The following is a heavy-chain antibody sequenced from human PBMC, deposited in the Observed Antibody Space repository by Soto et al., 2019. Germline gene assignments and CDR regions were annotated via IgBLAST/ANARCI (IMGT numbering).Heavy chain of an antibody. CDR2: ISNSGSYI. J-gene: IGHJ3*01. CDR3: AGDVVGADDAFDV. Sequence: EVQLVESGGGLVKPGGSLRLSCAASGFTFSSHSMNWVRQAPGKGLEWVSSISNSGSYIYYADSVKGRFTISRDNAKNSLYLQMNSLRAEDTAVYYCAGDVVGADDAFDVWGQGTMVTVSS. D-gene: IGHD2-15*01. V-gene: IGHV3-21*01. CDR1: GFTFSSHS.